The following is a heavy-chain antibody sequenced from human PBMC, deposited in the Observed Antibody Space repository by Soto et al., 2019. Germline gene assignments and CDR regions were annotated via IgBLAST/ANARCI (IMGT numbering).Heavy chain of an antibody. V-gene: IGHV3-23*01. CDR2: ISGSGGST. D-gene: IGHD5-18*01. CDR1: GFTFSSYA. J-gene: IGHJ4*02. Sequence: GGSLRLSCAASGFTFSSYAMSWVRQAPGKGLEWVSAISGSGGSTYYAESVKGRFTISRDNSKNTLYLQMNSLRDEDTDVYYYAKPFNSYCYIFDYWGQGTLVTVSS. CDR3: AKPFNSYCYIFDY.